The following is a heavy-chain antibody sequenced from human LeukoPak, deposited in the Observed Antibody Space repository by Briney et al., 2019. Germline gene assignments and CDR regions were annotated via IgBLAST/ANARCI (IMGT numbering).Heavy chain of an antibody. J-gene: IGHJ4*02. Sequence: ASVKVSCKVSGYTLTELSMHWVRQAPGKGLEWMGGFDPEDGETIYAQKFQGRVTMTEETSTDTAYMELSSLRSEDTAVYYCATIPYYYDSSGYYAFDYWGQGTLVTVSS. CDR3: ATIPYYYDSSGYYAFDY. D-gene: IGHD3-22*01. CDR1: GYTLTELS. CDR2: FDPEDGET. V-gene: IGHV1-24*01.